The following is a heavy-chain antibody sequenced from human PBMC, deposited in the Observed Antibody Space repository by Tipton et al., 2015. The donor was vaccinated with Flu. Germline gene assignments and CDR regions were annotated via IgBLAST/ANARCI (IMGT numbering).Heavy chain of an antibody. V-gene: IGHV4-39*07. CDR3: ARDGFITMIVVVTPGAFDI. D-gene: IGHD3-22*01. CDR1: GGSISSSSYY. J-gene: IGHJ3*02. Sequence: TLSLTCTVSGGSISSSSYYWGWIRQPPGKGLEWIGSIYYSGNTYYNPSLKSRVTISVDTSKNQFSLKLSSVTAADTAVYYCARDGFITMIVVVTPGAFDIWGQWTMVTVSS. CDR2: IYYSGNT.